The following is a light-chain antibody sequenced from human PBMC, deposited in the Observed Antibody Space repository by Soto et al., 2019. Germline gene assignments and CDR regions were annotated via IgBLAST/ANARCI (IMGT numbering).Light chain of an antibody. CDR2: LTS. CDR1: QAVNTR. J-gene: IGKJ1*01. CDR3: HQRQSWPRT. Sequence: EIVMTHSQATLSSFPGDRVTLSSRASQAVNTRLAWDQHKPGQAPRLLIYLTSNRAAGIPARFSGSGSGTDFTLTISDVEPEDFAVYYCHQRQSWPRTFGQGTKVDIK. V-gene: IGKV3-11*01.